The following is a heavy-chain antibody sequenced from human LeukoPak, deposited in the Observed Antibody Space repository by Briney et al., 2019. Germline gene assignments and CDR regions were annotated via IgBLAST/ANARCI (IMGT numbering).Heavy chain of an antibody. D-gene: IGHD6-13*01. CDR1: SGSISSSSYY. V-gene: IGHV4-39*07. CDR2: MYYSGSP. Sequence: SETLSLTCTVSSGSISSSSYYWGWIRQPPGKGLEWIGHMYYSGSPYYNPSLKSRVTISVDTSKHQFSLKLSSVTAADTAVYYCARVPRIAAAGSLYAFDMWGQGTMVTVSS. CDR3: ARVPRIAAAGSLYAFDM. J-gene: IGHJ3*02.